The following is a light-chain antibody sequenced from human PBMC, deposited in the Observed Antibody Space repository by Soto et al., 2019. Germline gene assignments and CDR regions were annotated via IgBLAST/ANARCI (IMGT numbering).Light chain of an antibody. CDR2: SNN. CDR3: AAWDGSLNVVL. J-gene: IGLJ7*01. CDR1: SSNIGTNT. Sequence: QSVLPQPPSASGTPGQRVTISCSGSSSNIGTNTVNWYQHLPGSAPKLLIFSNNQRPSAVPDRFSGSKSGTSASLAISGLQTDDEADYYCAAWDGSLNVVLFGGGTKLTVL. V-gene: IGLV1-44*01.